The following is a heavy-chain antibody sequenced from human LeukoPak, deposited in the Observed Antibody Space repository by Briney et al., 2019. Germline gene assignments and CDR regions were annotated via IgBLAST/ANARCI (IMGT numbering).Heavy chain of an antibody. V-gene: IGHV4-34*01. D-gene: IGHD3-22*01. CDR1: GGSFSGYY. CDR3: AREDRNYYDSSGYYYLNYYYYYGMDV. Sequence: SETLSLTCAVYGGSFSGYYWSWIRQPPGEGLEWIGEINHSGSTNYNPSLKSRVTISVDTSKNQFSLKLSSVTAADTAVYYCAREDRNYYDSSGYYYLNYYYYYGMDVWGQGTTVTVSS. CDR2: INHSGST. J-gene: IGHJ6*02.